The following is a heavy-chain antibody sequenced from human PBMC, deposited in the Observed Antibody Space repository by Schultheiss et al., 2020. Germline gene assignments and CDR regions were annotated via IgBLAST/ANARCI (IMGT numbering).Heavy chain of an antibody. CDR1: GGSISSGYY. D-gene: IGHD5-24*01. Sequence: SETLSLTCTVSGGSISSGYYWAWIRQSPGKELEWIGYIYYSGSTNYNPSLKSRVTISVDRSKNQFSLKLSSVTAADTAVYYCARERTYYGLDVWGHGSTVTVSS. CDR3: ARERTYYGLDV. CDR2: IYYSGST. J-gene: IGHJ6*02. V-gene: IGHV4-61*05.